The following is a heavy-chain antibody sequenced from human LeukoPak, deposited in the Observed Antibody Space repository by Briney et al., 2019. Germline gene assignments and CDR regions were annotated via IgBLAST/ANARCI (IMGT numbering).Heavy chain of an antibody. V-gene: IGHV4-59*01. J-gene: IGHJ5*02. CDR3: ARDFEYSSSPYNWFDP. D-gene: IGHD6-6*01. CDR2: IYYSGST. CDR1: GGSISSYY. Sequence: SETLSLTCTVSGGSISSYYWSWIRQPPGKGLEWIGYIYYSGSTNYNPSLKSRVTISVDTSKNQFSLKLSSVTAADTAVYYCARDFEYSSSPYNWFDPWGQGTLVTVSS.